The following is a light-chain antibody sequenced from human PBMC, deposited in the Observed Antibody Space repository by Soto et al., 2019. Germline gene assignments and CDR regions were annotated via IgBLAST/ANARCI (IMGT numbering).Light chain of an antibody. CDR2: GIS. CDR3: QQYLDWPLT. J-gene: IGKJ4*01. Sequence: EIVMTQSPVTLSVSPGERVTLSCRASQSLATNLAWYQQKPGQTPRLVIYGISARASGIPGRFSGSGFGNDLPLPMRSLQPEDSAVYYCQQYLDWPLTFGGGTKVEI. CDR1: QSLATN. V-gene: IGKV3-15*01.